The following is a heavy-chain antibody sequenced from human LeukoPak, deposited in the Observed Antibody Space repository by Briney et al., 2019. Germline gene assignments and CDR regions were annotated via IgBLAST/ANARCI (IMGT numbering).Heavy chain of an antibody. J-gene: IGHJ4*02. V-gene: IGHV3-30*02. CDR2: IHYDGSNN. Sequence: TGGSLRLSCAASGFTFSSYAMHWVRQAPGKGLEWVAFIHYDGSNNYYADSVKGRFTISRDNSKNTLYLQMNTLRADDTAVYYCAKDHGSSDWYYFDYWGQGTLATVSS. CDR3: AKDHGSSDWYYFDY. CDR1: GFTFSSYA. D-gene: IGHD6-13*01.